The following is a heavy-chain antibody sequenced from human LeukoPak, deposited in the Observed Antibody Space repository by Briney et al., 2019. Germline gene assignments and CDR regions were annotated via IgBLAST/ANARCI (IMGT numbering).Heavy chain of an antibody. CDR3: ARHIPVIWSSGYYYGMDV. Sequence: PSETLSLTCTVSGGSISNYYWSWIRQPPGRGLEWIGYISYSGSTNYNPSLRSRVAISEDTSRNQFSLRLNSVTAADTAVYYCARHIPVIWSSGYYYGMDVWGRGTTVTVSS. V-gene: IGHV4-59*08. CDR1: GGSISNYY. CDR2: ISYSGST. D-gene: IGHD3-3*01. J-gene: IGHJ6*02.